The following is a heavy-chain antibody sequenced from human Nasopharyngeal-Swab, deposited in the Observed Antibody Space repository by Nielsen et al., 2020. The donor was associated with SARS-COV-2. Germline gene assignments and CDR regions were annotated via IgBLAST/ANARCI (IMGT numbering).Heavy chain of an antibody. Sequence: GESLKISCAASGFSFSTYDMSWVRQAPGKGLEWVSVIYGGDGRTVYADAVKGRFTISRDNSKNMLYLQMNSLRAEDTAVHYCTKGAWLDDWGQGTLVTVSS. CDR3: TKGAWLDD. V-gene: IGHV3-23*03. CDR1: GFSFSTYD. CDR2: IYGGDGRT. J-gene: IGHJ4*02. D-gene: IGHD3-16*01.